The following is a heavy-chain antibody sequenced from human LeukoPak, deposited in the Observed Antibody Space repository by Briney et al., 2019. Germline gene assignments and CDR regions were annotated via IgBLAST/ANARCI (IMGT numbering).Heavy chain of an antibody. Sequence: ASVKVSCKASGYTFTSYGISWVRQAPGQGLEWMGWISAYNGNTNYAQKLQGRVTMTTDTSTSTAYMELRSLRSDDTAVYYCAREGPMIVAPYYFDYWGQGTLVTVSS. D-gene: IGHD3-22*01. CDR3: AREGPMIVAPYYFDY. CDR1: GYTFTSYG. V-gene: IGHV1-18*01. J-gene: IGHJ4*02. CDR2: ISAYNGNT.